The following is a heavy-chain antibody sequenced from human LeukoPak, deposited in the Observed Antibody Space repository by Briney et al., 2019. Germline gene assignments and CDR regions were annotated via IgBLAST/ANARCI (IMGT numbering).Heavy chain of an antibody. V-gene: IGHV4-39*01. J-gene: IGHJ4*02. CDR3: ARLRWDNDFWSGYFLDY. Sequence: PSETLSLTCTVSGGSISSSSYYWGWIRQPPGKGLEWIGSFYYSESTYYNPPLKSRVTISVETSKNQFSLKLSSVTAADTAVYNCARLRWDNDFWSGYFLDYWGQGTLVTVSS. D-gene: IGHD3-3*01. CDR1: GGSISSSSYY. CDR2: FYYSEST.